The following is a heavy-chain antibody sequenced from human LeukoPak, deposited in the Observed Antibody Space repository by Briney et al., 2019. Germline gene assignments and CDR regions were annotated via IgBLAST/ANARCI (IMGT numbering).Heavy chain of an antibody. CDR1: SGSINSGDYY. D-gene: IGHD4/OR15-4a*01. J-gene: IGHJ4*02. Sequence: SQTLSLTCTVSSGSINSGDYYWSWIRQPPGKGLEWIGYIYYSGSTYYNPSLKSRVTMSVDTSKNQFSLKLSSVTAADTAVCYCARELTYADYWGQGTLVTVSS. V-gene: IGHV4-30-4*01. CDR2: IYYSGST. CDR3: ARELTYADY.